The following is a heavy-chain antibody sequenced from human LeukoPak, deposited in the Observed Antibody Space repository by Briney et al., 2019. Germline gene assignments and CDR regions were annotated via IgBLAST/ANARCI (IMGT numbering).Heavy chain of an antibody. CDR2: INSDGSST. Sequence: PGGSLRLSCAAPGFTFSSYWMHWVRQAPGKGLVWVSRINSDGSSTSYADSVKGRFTISRDNAKNTLYLQMNSLRAEDTAVYYCAKDLGGYCSGGSCPPLFDPWGQGTLVTVSS. D-gene: IGHD2-15*01. CDR1: GFTFSSYW. J-gene: IGHJ5*02. CDR3: AKDLGGYCSGGSCPPLFDP. V-gene: IGHV3-74*01.